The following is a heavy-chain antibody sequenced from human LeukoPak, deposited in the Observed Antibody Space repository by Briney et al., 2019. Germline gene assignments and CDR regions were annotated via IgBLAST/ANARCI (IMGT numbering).Heavy chain of an antibody. CDR1: GFTFSSYS. J-gene: IGHJ3*02. CDR2: ISSSSSYI. V-gene: IGHV3-21*01. CDR3: ARDRNPVLGLGWELLENDAFDI. D-gene: IGHD1-26*01. Sequence: GGSLRLSCAASGFTFSSYSMNWVRQAPGKGLEWVSSISSSSSYIYYADSVKGRFTISRDNAKNSLYLQMNSLRAEDTAAYYCARDRNPVLGLGWELLENDAFDIWGQGTMVTVSS.